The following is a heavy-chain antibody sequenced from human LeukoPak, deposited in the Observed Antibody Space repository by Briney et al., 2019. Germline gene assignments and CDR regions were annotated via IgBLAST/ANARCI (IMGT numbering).Heavy chain of an antibody. Sequence: PGGSLRLSCAASGFTFSSYWMSWVRQAPGKGLEWVANIKQDGSEKYYADSVKGRFTISRDNSKNTLYLQMNSLRAEDTAAYYCARVRGSSSWYSAVDYWGQGTLVTVSS. CDR3: ARVRGSSSWYSAVDY. D-gene: IGHD6-13*01. V-gene: IGHV3-7*01. J-gene: IGHJ4*02. CDR1: GFTFSSYW. CDR2: IKQDGSEK.